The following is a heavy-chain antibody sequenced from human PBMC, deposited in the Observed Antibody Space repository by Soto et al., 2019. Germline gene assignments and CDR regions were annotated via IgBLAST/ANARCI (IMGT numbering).Heavy chain of an antibody. D-gene: IGHD6-6*01. CDR1: GGSISRYC. Sequence: SETLSLTCTVSGGSISRYCWSWIRQPAGKGLEWIGRIYTSGSTNYNPSLKSRVTMSVDTSKNQFSLKLSSVTAADTAVYYRARQALEKGYYYYGMDVWGQGTTVTVSS. CDR3: ARQALEKGYYYYGMDV. J-gene: IGHJ6*02. CDR2: IYTSGST. V-gene: IGHV4-4*07.